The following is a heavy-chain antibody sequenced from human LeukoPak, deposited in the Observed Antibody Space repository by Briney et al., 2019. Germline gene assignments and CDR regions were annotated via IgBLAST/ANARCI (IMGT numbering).Heavy chain of an antibody. V-gene: IGHV4-38-2*02. CDR3: ARDLRMGGPWRQFDY. CDR1: GYSIRSGYY. D-gene: IGHD3-16*01. Sequence: SETLSLTCTVSGYSIRSGYYWAWIRQPPGKGLEWIGSTYHSGGTDYNPSLKSRVSISVDTSKNQFSLQLNSLTAADTAVYYCARDLRMGGPWRQFDYWGQGTLVTVSS. CDR2: TYHSGGT. J-gene: IGHJ4*02.